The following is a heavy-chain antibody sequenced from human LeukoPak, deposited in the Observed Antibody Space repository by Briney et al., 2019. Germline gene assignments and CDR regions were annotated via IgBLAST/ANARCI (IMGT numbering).Heavy chain of an antibody. CDR2: IYSSGNT. J-gene: IGHJ4*02. V-gene: IGHV4-4*07. Sequence: KASETLSLTCTVSGGSISSHYWTWIRQPAGKGLEWIGRIYSSGNTNYNPSLKSRVTMSLDTSKNQFSLKLSSVTAADTAVYYCARNRGYSYGPVDYWGQGTLVTVFS. CDR1: GGSISSHY. D-gene: IGHD5-18*01. CDR3: ARNRGYSYGPVDY.